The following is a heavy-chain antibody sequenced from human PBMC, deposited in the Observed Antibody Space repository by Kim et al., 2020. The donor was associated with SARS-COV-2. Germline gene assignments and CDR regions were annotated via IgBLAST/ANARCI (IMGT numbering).Heavy chain of an antibody. J-gene: IGHJ4*02. CDR2: IYSGGST. D-gene: IGHD3-22*01. CDR3: ARSGGSTDSSGYSDY. V-gene: IGHV3-53*01. Sequence: GGSLRPSCAASGFTVSSNYMSWVRQAPGKGLEWVSVIYSGGSTYYADSVKGRFTISRDNSKNTLYLQMNSLRAEDTAVYYCARSGGSTDSSGYSDYWGQGTLVTVSS. CDR1: GFTVSSNY.